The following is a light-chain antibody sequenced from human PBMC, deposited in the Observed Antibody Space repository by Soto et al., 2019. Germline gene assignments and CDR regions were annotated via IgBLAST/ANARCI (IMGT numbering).Light chain of an antibody. CDR2: DAS. CDR1: QGISSTY. V-gene: IGKV3D-20*02. Sequence: EIVLPQAPGTMSLSPGERATLSCRASQGISSTYLTWYHQRPGQAPRLLIYDASRRATGIPDRFSGSGSGTDFTLTISRLEPEDIALYYCQQWSNWPLTFGQGTRLE. J-gene: IGKJ5*01. CDR3: QQWSNWPLT.